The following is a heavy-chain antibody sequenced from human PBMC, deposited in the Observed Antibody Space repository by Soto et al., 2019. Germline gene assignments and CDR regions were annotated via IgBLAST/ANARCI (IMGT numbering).Heavy chain of an antibody. Sequence: SETLSLTCTVPGGSISSYYWSWIRQPPGKGLEWIGYIYYSGSTNYNPSLKSRVTISVDTSKNQFSLKLSSVTAADTAVYYCARDLYYDSSGYYYGWFDPWGQGTLVTVSS. CDR1: GGSISSYY. D-gene: IGHD3-22*01. J-gene: IGHJ5*02. V-gene: IGHV4-59*01. CDR3: ARDLYYDSSGYYYGWFDP. CDR2: IYYSGST.